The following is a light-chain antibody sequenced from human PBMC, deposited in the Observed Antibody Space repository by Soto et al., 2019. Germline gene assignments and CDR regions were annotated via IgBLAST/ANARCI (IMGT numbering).Light chain of an antibody. CDR3: AAWDDSLNAYVV. CDR2: SNN. J-gene: IGLJ2*01. V-gene: IGLV1-44*01. CDR1: SSNIGSNT. Sequence: QSVLTQPPSASGTPGQRVTISCSGSSSNIGSNTVNWYQQLPGTAPKLLIYSNNQPPSGVPDRFSGSKSGTSASLAISGLQSEDEADYYCAAWDDSLNAYVVFGGGTKLTVL.